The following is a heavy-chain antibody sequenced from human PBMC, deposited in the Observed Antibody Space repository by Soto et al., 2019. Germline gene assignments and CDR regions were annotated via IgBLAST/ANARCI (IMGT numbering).Heavy chain of an antibody. CDR2: INPSGGST. J-gene: IGHJ5*02. Sequence: GASVKVSCKASGYTFTTYYMHWVRQAPGQGLEWMGIINPSGGSTRYAQKFQGRVTMTRDTSTSTVYMELRSLRSDDTAVYYCARDSRSYYYDSSGSRRLNWFDPWGQGTLVTVSS. CDR3: ARDSRSYYYDSSGSRRLNWFDP. V-gene: IGHV1-46*01. D-gene: IGHD3-22*01. CDR1: GYTFTTYY.